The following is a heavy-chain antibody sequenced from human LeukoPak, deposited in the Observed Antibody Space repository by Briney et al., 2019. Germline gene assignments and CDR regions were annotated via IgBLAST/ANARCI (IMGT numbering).Heavy chain of an antibody. J-gene: IGHJ4*02. CDR2: IRYDGSNK. CDR3: AKDGEFYYGSESLDY. CDR1: GFTFSSYG. D-gene: IGHD3-10*01. V-gene: IGHV3-30*02. Sequence: PGGSLRLSCAASGFTFSSYGMHWVRQAPGKGLEWVAFIRYDGSNKYYADSVKGRFTISRDNSKNTLYLQMNSLRAEDTAVYYCAKDGEFYYGSESLDYWGQGTLVTVSS.